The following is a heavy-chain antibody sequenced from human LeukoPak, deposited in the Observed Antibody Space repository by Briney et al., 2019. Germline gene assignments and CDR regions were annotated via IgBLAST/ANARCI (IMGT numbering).Heavy chain of an antibody. J-gene: IGHJ6*03. CDR2: ISTTGGTT. V-gene: IGHV3-23*01. CDR1: GFTFSSYE. Sequence: GGSLRLSCAASGFTFSSYEMNWVRQAPGKGLERVSCISTTGGTTYYADSVKGRFTISRDNSKNTLYLQMNSLRAEDTAIYYCAKNGDRGAYCTGGTCYPYFYYYMDVWGKGTTVTI. CDR3: AKNGDRGAYCTGGTCYPYFYYYMDV. D-gene: IGHD2-15*01.